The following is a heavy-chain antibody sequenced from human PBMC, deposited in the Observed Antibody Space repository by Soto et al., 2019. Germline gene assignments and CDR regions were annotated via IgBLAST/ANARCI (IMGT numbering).Heavy chain of an antibody. V-gene: IGHV1-46*01. CDR1: GYTFTSYY. Sequence: ASVKVSCKASGYTFTSYYMHWVRQAPGQGLEWMGIINPSGGSTSYAQKFQGRVTMTRDTSTSTVYMELSSLRSEDTAVYYCARDPTVGATTDYHYGMDVWGQGTTVTVSS. CDR3: ARDPTVGATTDYHYGMDV. J-gene: IGHJ6*02. CDR2: INPSGGST. D-gene: IGHD1-26*01.